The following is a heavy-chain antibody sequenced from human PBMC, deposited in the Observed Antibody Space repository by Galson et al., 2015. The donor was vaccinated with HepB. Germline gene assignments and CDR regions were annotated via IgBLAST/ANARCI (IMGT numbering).Heavy chain of an antibody. J-gene: IGHJ2*01. D-gene: IGHD2-15*01. Sequence: SLRLSCAASGFTVSSNYMSWVRQAPGKGLEWVSVIYSGGTTNYADSVKGRFTISRDNSKNTLFLQMNSLRADDTALYYCAREDSWRYFDLWGRGTLVTVSS. CDR2: IYSGGTT. CDR1: GFTVSSNY. CDR3: AREDSWRYFDL. V-gene: IGHV3-66*01.